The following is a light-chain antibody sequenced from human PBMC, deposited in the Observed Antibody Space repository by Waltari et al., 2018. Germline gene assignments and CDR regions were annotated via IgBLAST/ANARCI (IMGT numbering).Light chain of an antibody. Sequence: QSVLTQPPSASGTPGQRVTISCSGRNSNIGGNTVNWYQQLPGTAPKLLIYSSNQRPSGVPDRFSASTSGTSASLAISGLQSEDEADYYCAVWDDSLNGRVFGGGTKLTVL. CDR1: NSNIGGNT. CDR3: AVWDDSLNGRV. J-gene: IGLJ3*02. V-gene: IGLV1-44*01. CDR2: SSN.